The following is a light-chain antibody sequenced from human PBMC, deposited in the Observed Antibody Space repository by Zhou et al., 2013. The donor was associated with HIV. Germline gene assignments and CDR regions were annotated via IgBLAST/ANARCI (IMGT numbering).Light chain of an antibody. CDR3: QAWDSSTYVV. V-gene: IGLV3-1*01. CDR1: KLGDKY. CDR2: QDS. Sequence: SYELTQPPSVSVSPGQTASITCSGDKLGDKYACWYQQKPGQSPVLVIYQDSKRPSGIPERFSGSNSGNTATLTISGTQAMDEADYYCQAWDSSTYVVFGRRTKLTVL. J-gene: IGLJ2*01.